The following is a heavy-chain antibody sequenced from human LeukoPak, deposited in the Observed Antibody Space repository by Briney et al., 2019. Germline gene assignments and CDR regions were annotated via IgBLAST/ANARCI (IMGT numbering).Heavy chain of an antibody. CDR2: IDGSGTS. V-gene: IGHV4-38-2*02. J-gene: IGHJ4*02. CDR3: ARDSTNGDFDY. D-gene: IGHD2-8*01. Sequence: PSETLSLTCTVSGGSISSGYLWGWIRQPPGKGLEWIGSIDGSGTSYYNPSLKSRVTISVDTSRNQFSLKMTSVTAADTAVYYCARDSTNGDFDYWGQGTLVTVSS. CDR1: GGSISSGYL.